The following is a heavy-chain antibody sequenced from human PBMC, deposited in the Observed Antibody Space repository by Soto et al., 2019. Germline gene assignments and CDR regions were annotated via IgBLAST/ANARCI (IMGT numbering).Heavy chain of an antibody. Sequence: EVQLLESGGGLVQPGGSLRLSCAASGFTFSSYAMSWVRQAPGKGLEWVLAISGSGGSTYYADSVKGRFTISRDNSKNTLYRQMNSLRAKDTAVYYCAKDPLGYSTNGVCYPGYWGQGTLVTVSS. J-gene: IGHJ4*02. V-gene: IGHV3-23*01. CDR3: AKDPLGYSTNGVCYPGY. CDR2: ISGSGGST. D-gene: IGHD2-8*01. CDR1: GFTFSSYA.